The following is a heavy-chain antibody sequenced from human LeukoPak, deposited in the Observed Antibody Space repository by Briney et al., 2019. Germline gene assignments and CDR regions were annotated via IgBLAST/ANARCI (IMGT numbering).Heavy chain of an antibody. CDR3: ARGVGYGGETG. CDR1: GGSISSYY. CDR2: IYYSGST. J-gene: IGHJ4*02. Sequence: SETLSLTCTVSGGSISSYYWSWIRQPPGKGLEWTGYIYYSGSTNYNPSLKSRVTISVDTSKNQFSLKLSSVTAADTAVYYCARGVGYGGETGWGQGTLVTVSS. V-gene: IGHV4-59*01. D-gene: IGHD5-12*01.